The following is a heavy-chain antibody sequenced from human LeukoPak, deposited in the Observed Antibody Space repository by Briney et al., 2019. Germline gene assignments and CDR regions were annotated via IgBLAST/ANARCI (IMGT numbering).Heavy chain of an antibody. CDR3: ARLGMIQAYSTEDY. V-gene: IGHV3-53*01. Sequence: GGSLRLSCAASGFTFSSYSMNWVRQAPGKGLEWVSVTYSGGDTYYADSVKGRFTISRDNSKNTPYLQMNSLRAEDTAVYYCARLGMIQAYSTEDYWGQGTLVTVSS. CDR1: GFTFSSYS. D-gene: IGHD6-13*01. J-gene: IGHJ4*02. CDR2: TYSGGDT.